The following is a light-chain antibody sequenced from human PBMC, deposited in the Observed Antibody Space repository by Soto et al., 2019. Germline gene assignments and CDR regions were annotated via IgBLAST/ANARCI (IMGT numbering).Light chain of an antibody. CDR1: QGISSY. Sequence: DIQLTQSPSFLSASVGDRVTISCRASQGISSYLAWYQQRPGKAPKLLIYAASTLQSGVPSRFSGSGSGTEFNLTISSLQPEDFATYYCQHLNSYPLTFGGGTKVEIK. J-gene: IGKJ4*01. CDR3: QHLNSYPLT. V-gene: IGKV1-9*01. CDR2: AAS.